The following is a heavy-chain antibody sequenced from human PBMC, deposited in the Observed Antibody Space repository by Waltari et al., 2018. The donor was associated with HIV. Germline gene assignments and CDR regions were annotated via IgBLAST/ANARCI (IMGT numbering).Heavy chain of an antibody. J-gene: IGHJ6*02. CDR1: GYRFNNYY. V-gene: IGHV1-46*02. CDR2: VNPIYGGT. Sequence: QVQLVQSGAEMRKPGASVTLSCKASGYRFNNYYLHWVRQAPGQGLEWRGIVNPIYGGTDYAQKVQDRVTMTRDTATTTVYMELSSLRSEDTAGYDCTRSKNYYYHMDVWGQGTTVIVSS. CDR3: TRSKNYYYHMDV.